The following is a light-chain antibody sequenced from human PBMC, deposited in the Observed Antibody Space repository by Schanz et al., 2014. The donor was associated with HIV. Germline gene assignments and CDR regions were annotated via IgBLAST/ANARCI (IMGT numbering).Light chain of an antibody. J-gene: IGKJ3*01. CDR1: QDITKY. CDR3: QHYNNFPIFT. Sequence: DIQMPQSPSSLSASVGDRVTISCQASQDITKYLNWYQQKPGKAPSLLIYDASNLETGAPSRFSGSGSGTDFTLTINSLQPEDIATYYCQHYNNFPIFTFGPGTKVEIK. CDR2: DAS. V-gene: IGKV1-33*01.